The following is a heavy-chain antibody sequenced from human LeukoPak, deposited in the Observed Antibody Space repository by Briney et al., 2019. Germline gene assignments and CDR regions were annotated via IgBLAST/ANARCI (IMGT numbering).Heavy chain of an antibody. CDR2: ISAYNGNT. CDR1: GYTFTSYG. D-gene: IGHD3-22*01. Sequence: ASVKVSCKASGYTFTSYGTSWVRQAPGQGLEWMGWISAYNGNTNYAQKLQGRVTMTTDTSTSTAYMELRSLRSDDTAVYYCARARLTPTYDSSGYAFDYWGQGTLVTVSS. J-gene: IGHJ4*02. V-gene: IGHV1-18*04. CDR3: ARARLTPTYDSSGYAFDY.